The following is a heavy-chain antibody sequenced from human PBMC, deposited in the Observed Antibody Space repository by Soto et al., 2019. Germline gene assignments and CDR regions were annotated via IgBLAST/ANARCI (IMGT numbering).Heavy chain of an antibody. CDR1: GFTFSSYS. D-gene: IGHD3-10*01. J-gene: IGHJ4*02. CDR2: FRTSGDGGTT. V-gene: IGHV3-23*01. CDR3: AKKVNSGPGSQYFDY. Sequence: GGSLRLSCAASGFTFSSYSMSWVRQAPGKGLEWVSGFRTSGDGGTTYYADSVKGRFTISRDNSKNMLFLQMNSLRAEDTAIYYCAKKVNSGPGSQYFDYWGQGTMVTVS.